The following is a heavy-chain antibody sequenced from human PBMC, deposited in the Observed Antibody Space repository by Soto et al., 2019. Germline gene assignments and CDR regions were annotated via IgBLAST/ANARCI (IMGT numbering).Heavy chain of an antibody. D-gene: IGHD5-12*01. V-gene: IGHV4-59*01. CDR1: GGSISSYY. Sequence: TCTVSGGSISSYYWSWIRQPPGKGLEWIGYIYYSGSTNYNPSLKSRVTISVDTSKNQFSLKLSSVTAADTAVYYCARETGASGLPFDFWGQGALVTVSS. CDR2: IYYSGST. CDR3: ARETGASGLPFDF. J-gene: IGHJ4*02.